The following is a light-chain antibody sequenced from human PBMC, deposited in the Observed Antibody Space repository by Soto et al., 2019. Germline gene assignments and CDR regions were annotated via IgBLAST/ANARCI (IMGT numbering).Light chain of an antibody. J-gene: IGKJ1*01. CDR1: QSVSSSY. V-gene: IGKV3-20*01. CDR3: PQYGSSPR. Sequence: EIVLTQSPGTLSLSPGERATLSCRASQSVSSSYLAWYQQTPGQAPRLLIYGASSRATGIPDRFSGSGSGTDSTLNISRLEPEDFAVYYCPQYGSSPRFGQRTPVEIK. CDR2: GAS.